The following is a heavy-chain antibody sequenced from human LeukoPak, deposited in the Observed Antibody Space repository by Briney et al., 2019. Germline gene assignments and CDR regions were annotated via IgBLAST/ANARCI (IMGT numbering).Heavy chain of an antibody. V-gene: IGHV4-34*01. CDR2: INHSGST. J-gene: IGHJ6*03. CDR1: GGSFSGYY. CDR3: ARVGNPTRYYYYMDV. Sequence: SETLSLTCAVYGGSFSGYYWSWIRQPPGKGLEWIGEINHSGSTNYNPSLKSRVTISVDTSKNQFSLKLSSVTAADTAVYYCARVGNPTRYYYYMDVWGKGTTVTISS. D-gene: IGHD1-1*01.